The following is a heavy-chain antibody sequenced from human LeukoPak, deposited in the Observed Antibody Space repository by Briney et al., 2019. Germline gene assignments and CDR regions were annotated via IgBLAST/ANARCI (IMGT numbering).Heavy chain of an antibody. D-gene: IGHD3-22*01. J-gene: IGHJ4*02. CDR1: GGSISSGGYY. CDR3: ARGDDSSGYYYSDFFDY. V-gene: IGHV4-31*03. Sequence: SETLSLTCTVSGGSISSGGYYGSWIRQHPGKGLEWIGYIYYSGSTYYNPSLKSRVTISVDTSKNQFSLKLSSVTAADTAVYYCARGDDSSGYYYSDFFDYWGQGTLVTVSS. CDR2: IYYSGST.